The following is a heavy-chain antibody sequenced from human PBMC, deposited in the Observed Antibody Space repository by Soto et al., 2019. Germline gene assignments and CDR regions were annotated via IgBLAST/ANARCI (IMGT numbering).Heavy chain of an antibody. CDR3: ARYDSSGYYWPYYYYGMDV. J-gene: IGHJ6*04. V-gene: IGHV3-21*01. Sequence: GGSLRLSCAASGFTFSTYSMNWVRQAPGKGLEWVSSISDSSSYIYYADSVKGRFTISRDNAKNSLYLQMNSLRAEDTAVYYCARYDSSGYYWPYYYYGMDVWGEGTTVTVSS. CDR2: ISDSSSYI. CDR1: GFTFSTYS. D-gene: IGHD3-22*01.